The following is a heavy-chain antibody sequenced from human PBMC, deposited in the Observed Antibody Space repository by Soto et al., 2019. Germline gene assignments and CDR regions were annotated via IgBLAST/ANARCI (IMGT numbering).Heavy chain of an antibody. CDR2: INAGNGNT. V-gene: IGHV1-3*01. CDR1: GYTFTSYA. CDR3: AADLTPLQRYCSSTSCPYYYYGMDV. D-gene: IGHD2-2*01. J-gene: IGHJ6*02. Sequence: ASVKVSCKASGYTFTSYAMHWVRQAPGQRLEWMGWINAGNGNTKYSQKFQDRVTITRDTSTSTAYMELSSLRSEDTAVYYCAADLTPLQRYCSSTSCPYYYYGMDVWGQGTTVTVS.